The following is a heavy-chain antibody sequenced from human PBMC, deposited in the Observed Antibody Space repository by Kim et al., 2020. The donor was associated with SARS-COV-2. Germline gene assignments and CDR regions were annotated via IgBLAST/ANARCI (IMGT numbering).Heavy chain of an antibody. D-gene: IGHD3-9*01. Sequence: GGSLRLSCAASGFTFSSYWMSWVRQAPGKGLEWVANIKQDGSEKYYVDSVKGRFTISRDNAKNSLYLQMNSLRAEDTAVYYCARAQWGILTGYLPYYFDYWGQGTLVTVSS. J-gene: IGHJ4*02. CDR3: ARAQWGILTGYLPYYFDY. V-gene: IGHV3-7*01. CDR2: IKQDGSEK. CDR1: GFTFSSYW.